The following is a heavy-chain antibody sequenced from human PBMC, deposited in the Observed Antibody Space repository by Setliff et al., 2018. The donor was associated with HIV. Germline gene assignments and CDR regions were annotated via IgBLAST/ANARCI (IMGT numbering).Heavy chain of an antibody. J-gene: IGHJ4*02. Sequence: PSETLSLTCTVSGDSISSSTYCWGWIRQPPGKGLEWIGSICGTWKTYYNPSLKGRATISVDRSKNQISLKVSSVTAADTAVYHCAKESHLEPLDWGQGALVTVSS. D-gene: IGHD1-1*01. CDR2: ICGTWKT. CDR3: AKESHLEPLD. CDR1: GDSISSSTYC. V-gene: IGHV4-39*07.